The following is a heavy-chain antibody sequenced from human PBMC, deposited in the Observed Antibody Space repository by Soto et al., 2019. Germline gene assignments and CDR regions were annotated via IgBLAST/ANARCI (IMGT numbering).Heavy chain of an antibody. CDR2: IIPILGIA. CDR1: GGTFSSYT. CDR3: ARDRSPAAITGPDAFDI. J-gene: IGHJ3*02. D-gene: IGHD2-2*01. Sequence: GASVKVSWKASGGTFSSYTISWVRQAPGQGLEWMGRIIPILGIANYAQKFQGRVTITADKSTSTAYMELSSLRSEDTAVYYCARDRSPAAITGPDAFDIWGQGTMVTVSS. V-gene: IGHV1-69*04.